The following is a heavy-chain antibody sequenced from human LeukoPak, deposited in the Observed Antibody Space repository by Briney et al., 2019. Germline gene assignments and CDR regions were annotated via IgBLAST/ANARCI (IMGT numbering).Heavy chain of an antibody. V-gene: IGHV3-23*01. D-gene: IGHD6-13*01. Sequence: QPGGSLRLSCTASGFTFSSYAMTWVRQAPGKGLEWVSGISGSGGSIDYADSAKGRFTIDRDNSKNTLHLQMNSLRAEDTAVYYCARVGSSISRHWFDPWGQGTLVTVSS. CDR3: ARVGSSISRHWFDP. CDR1: GFTFSSYA. CDR2: ISGSGGSI. J-gene: IGHJ5*02.